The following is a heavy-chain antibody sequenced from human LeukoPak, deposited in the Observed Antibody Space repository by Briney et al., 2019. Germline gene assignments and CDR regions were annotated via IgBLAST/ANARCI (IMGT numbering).Heavy chain of an antibody. V-gene: IGHV4-38-2*02. CDR1: GYSISSSYY. CDR2: IYHSGST. CDR3: ARGRQWLVGADAFDI. Sequence: SQTLSLTCTVSGYSISSSYYWGWIRQPPGKGLEWIGSIYHSGSTYYNPSLKSRVTISVDTSKNQFSLKLSSVTAADTAVYYCARGRQWLVGADAFDIWGQGTMVTVSS. J-gene: IGHJ3*02. D-gene: IGHD1-26*01.